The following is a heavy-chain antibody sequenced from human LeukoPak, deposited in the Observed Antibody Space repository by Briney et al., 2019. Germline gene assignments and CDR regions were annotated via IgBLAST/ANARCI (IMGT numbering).Heavy chain of an antibody. J-gene: IGHJ4*02. CDR2: ISAYNGNT. D-gene: IGHD3-3*01. CDR3: ARQTDFWSGYYGLDY. CDR1: GYTFTSYG. V-gene: IGHV1-18*01. Sequence: ASVKVSCKASGYTFTSYGISWVRQAPGPGLEWMGWISAYNGNTNYTQKLQGRVTMTTDTSTSTAYMVLRSLRSDDTAVYYCARQTDFWSGYYGLDYWGQGTLVTVSS.